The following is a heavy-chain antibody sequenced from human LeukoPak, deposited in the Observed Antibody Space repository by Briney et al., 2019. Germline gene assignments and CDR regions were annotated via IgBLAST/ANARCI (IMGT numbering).Heavy chain of an antibody. J-gene: IGHJ5*02. CDR1: GYTFTSYD. CDR2: MNPNSGNT. Sequence: ASVKVSCKASGYTFTSYDINWVRQATGQGLEWMGWMNPNSGNTGHAQKFQGRVTMTRNTSISTAYMELSSLRSEDTAVYYCARVRSWYLPNWFDPWGQGTLVTVSS. CDR3: ARVRSWYLPNWFDP. V-gene: IGHV1-8*01. D-gene: IGHD6-13*01.